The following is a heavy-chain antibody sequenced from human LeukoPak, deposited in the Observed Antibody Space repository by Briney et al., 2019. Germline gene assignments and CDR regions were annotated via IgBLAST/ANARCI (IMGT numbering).Heavy chain of an antibody. V-gene: IGHV3-64*01. CDR1: GFTVSSNY. CDR2: ISSNGGST. D-gene: IGHD5-12*01. J-gene: IGHJ6*03. CDR3: AKGGGYEAQYYYYYLDV. Sequence: GGSLRLSCAASGFTVSSNYMSWVRQAPGKGLEYVSAISSNGGSTYYANSVKGRFTISRDNSKNTLYLQMKSLRAEDTAVYYCAKGGGYEAQYYYYYLDVWGKGTTVTISS.